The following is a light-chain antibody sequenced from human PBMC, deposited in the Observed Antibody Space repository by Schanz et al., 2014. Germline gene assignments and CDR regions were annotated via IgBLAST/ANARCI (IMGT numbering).Light chain of an antibody. J-gene: IGLJ3*02. CDR1: SSDIGGYNY. CDR3: SSYAGGSTWV. V-gene: IGLV2-14*03. Sequence: QSALTQPASVSASPGQSITISCSGSSSDIGGYNYVSWYQQHPGKAPKLLIFDVSDRPTGVSNRFSASKSGNTASLTISGLQAEDEADYYCSSYAGGSTWVFGGGTKLTVL. CDR2: DVS.